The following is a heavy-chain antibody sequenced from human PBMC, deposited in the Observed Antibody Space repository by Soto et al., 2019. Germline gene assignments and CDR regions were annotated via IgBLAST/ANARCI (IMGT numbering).Heavy chain of an antibody. CDR3: ARASPPGSTYSYGLDV. D-gene: IGHD2-21*01. V-gene: IGHV4-4*02. CDR1: GGSISSSNW. Sequence: QAQLQESGPGLVKPSGTLSLTCAVSGGSISSSNWWTWVRQPPGKGLEWIGEIYHSGSTHYNPSFMSRVTMSLDKSKNEFSLNLKSVTAADAAVYYCARASPPGSTYSYGLDVWGHGTTVTVSS. J-gene: IGHJ6*02. CDR2: IYHSGST.